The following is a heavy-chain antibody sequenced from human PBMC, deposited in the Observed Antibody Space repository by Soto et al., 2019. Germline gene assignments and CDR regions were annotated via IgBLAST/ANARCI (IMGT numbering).Heavy chain of an antibody. CDR2: IYYSGST. CDR1: GGSISSGGYY. CDR3: ARDGDGYNYFEY. V-gene: IGHV4-31*03. D-gene: IGHD5-12*01. J-gene: IGHJ4*02. Sequence: SETLSLTCTVSGGSISSGGYYWSWIRQHPGKGLEWIGYIYYSGSTYYNPSLKSRVTISVDTSKNQFSLKLSSVTAADTAVYYCARDGDGYNYFEYWGQGTLVTVSS.